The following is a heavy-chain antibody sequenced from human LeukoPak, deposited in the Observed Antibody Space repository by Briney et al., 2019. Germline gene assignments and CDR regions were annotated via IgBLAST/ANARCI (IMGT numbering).Heavy chain of an antibody. V-gene: IGHV3-48*01. J-gene: IGHJ3*02. CDR3: ARRKYNWNDGIDAFDI. D-gene: IGHD1-1*01. Sequence: QPGGSLRLSCAASGFTFSSYSMNWVRQAPGKGLEWVSYISSSSSTIYYADSVKGRFTISRDNAKNSLYLQMNSLRAEDTAVYYCARRKYNWNDGIDAFDIWGQGTMVTISS. CDR2: ISSSSSTI. CDR1: GFTFSSYS.